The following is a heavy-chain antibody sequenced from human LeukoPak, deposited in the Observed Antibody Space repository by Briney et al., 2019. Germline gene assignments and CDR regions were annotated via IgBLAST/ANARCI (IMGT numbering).Heavy chain of an antibody. CDR3: ARAQRLSEPGYFDL. CDR1: GGTFSSYA. CDR2: IIPIFGTA. D-gene: IGHD6-25*01. Sequence: GSSVKVSCKASGGTFSSYAISWVRRAPGQGLEWMGGIIPIFGTANYAQKFQGRVTITADKSTSTAYMELSSLRSEDTAVYYCARAQRLSEPGYFDLWGRGTLVTVSS. J-gene: IGHJ2*01. V-gene: IGHV1-69*06.